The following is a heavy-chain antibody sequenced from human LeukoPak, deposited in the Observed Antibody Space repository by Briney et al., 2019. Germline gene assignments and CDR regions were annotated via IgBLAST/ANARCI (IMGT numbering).Heavy chain of an antibody. CDR3: ARDRLTGSDAFDI. V-gene: IGHV1-18*01. J-gene: IGHJ3*02. CDR2: ISAYNGNT. Sequence: ASVKVSCKASGYTFTSYAMNWVRQAPGQGLEWMGWISAYNGNTNYAQKLQGRVTMTTDTSTSTAYMELRSLRSDDTAVYYCARDRLTGSDAFDIWGQGTMVTVSS. D-gene: IGHD3-9*01. CDR1: GYTFTSYA.